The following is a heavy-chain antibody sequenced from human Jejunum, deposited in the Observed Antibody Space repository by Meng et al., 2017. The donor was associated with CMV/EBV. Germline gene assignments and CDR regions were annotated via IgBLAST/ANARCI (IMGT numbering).Heavy chain of an antibody. Sequence: SCKASGYAFTSYYMHWVRQAPGQGLEWMGIINPSGGSTSYAQKFQGRVTMTRDTSTSTVYMELSSLRSEDTAVYYCARDFSSCYYYWGQGTLVTVSS. CDR3: ARDFSSCYYY. D-gene: IGHD2-2*01. CDR2: INPSGGST. V-gene: IGHV1-46*01. J-gene: IGHJ4*02. CDR1: GYAFTSYY.